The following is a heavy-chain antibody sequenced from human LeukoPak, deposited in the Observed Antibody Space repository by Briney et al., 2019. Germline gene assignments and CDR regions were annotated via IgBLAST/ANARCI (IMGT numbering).Heavy chain of an antibody. Sequence: GGSLRLSCAASGFTFSSYAMSWVRQAPGKGLEWVAVISYDGSNKYYADSVKGRFTISRDNSKNTLYLQMNSLRAEDTAVYYCAKDPNAVVPADTPFDYWGQGTLVTVSS. D-gene: IGHD2-2*01. CDR3: AKDPNAVVPADTPFDY. V-gene: IGHV3-30*18. J-gene: IGHJ4*02. CDR1: GFTFSSYA. CDR2: ISYDGSNK.